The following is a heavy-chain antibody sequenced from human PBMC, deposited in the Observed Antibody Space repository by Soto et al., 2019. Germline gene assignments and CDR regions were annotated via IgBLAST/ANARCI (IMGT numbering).Heavy chain of an antibody. D-gene: IGHD3-10*01. J-gene: IGHJ4*02. CDR3: ARGQSITMVRGVIMVY. Sequence: ASVKVSCKASGYTFTSYYMHWVRQAPGQGLEWMGIINPSGGSTSYAQKFQGRVTTTRDTSTSTVYMELSSLRSEDTAVYYCARGQSITMVRGVIMVYWVQGTRVTVSS. CDR1: GYTFTSYY. V-gene: IGHV1-46*01. CDR2: INPSGGST.